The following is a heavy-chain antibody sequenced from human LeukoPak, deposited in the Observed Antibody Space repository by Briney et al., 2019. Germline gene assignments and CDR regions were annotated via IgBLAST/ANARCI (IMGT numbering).Heavy chain of an antibody. V-gene: IGHV1-2*06. Sequence: ASVKVSCKASGYTFTGYYMHWVRQAPGQGLEWMGRINPSSGGTNYAQKFQGRVTMTRDTSISTAYMELSRLRSDDTAVYYCASNPPGDFWSGYTPFDPWGQGTLVTVSS. CDR1: GYTFTGYY. J-gene: IGHJ5*02. D-gene: IGHD3-3*01. CDR2: INPSSGGT. CDR3: ASNPPGDFWSGYTPFDP.